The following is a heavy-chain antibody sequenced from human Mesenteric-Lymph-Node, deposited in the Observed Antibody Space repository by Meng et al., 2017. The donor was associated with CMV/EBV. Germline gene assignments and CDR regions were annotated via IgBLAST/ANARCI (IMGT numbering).Heavy chain of an antibody. D-gene: IGHD2-8*02. CDR3: ARRVCTGGCCYYDY. CDR2: IYSGGSST. J-gene: IGHJ4*02. Sequence: GESLKISCAASGFTFSSYATSWVRQAPGKGLEWVSVIYSGGSSTYYADSVKGRFTISRDNSKNTLYLQMGSLRVEDMAVYYCARRVCTGGCCYYDYWGQGTLVTVSS. CDR1: GFTFSSYA. V-gene: IGHV3-23*03.